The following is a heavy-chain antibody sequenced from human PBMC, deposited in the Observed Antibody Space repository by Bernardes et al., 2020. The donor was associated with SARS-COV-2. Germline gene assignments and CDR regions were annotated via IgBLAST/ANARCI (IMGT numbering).Heavy chain of an antibody. D-gene: IGHD3-3*01. CDR2: VYNSGNT. CDR1: GGSISNDY. Sequence: SETLSPTCTVSGGSISNDYWSWIRQPAGKGLEWIGRVYNSGNTNYNPSLKSRVTMSVDTSKNQFSLNLSSVTAADTAVYYCARAMSGNAFDYWGQGTLIIVSS. CDR3: ARAMSGNAFDY. J-gene: IGHJ4*02. V-gene: IGHV4-4*07.